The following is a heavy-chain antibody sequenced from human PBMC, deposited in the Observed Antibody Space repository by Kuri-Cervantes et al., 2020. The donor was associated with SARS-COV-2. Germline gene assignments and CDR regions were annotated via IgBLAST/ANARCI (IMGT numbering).Heavy chain of an antibody. V-gene: IGHV1-69*04. CDR1: GGTFSSYA. Sequence: SVKVSCKASGGTFSSYAISWVRQAPGQGLERMGRIIPILGTANYAQKFQGRVTITADKSTSTAYMELSSLRSEDTAVYYCARDLTDSSSWYLYWFDPWGQGTLVTVSS. CDR3: ARDLTDSSSWYLYWFDP. D-gene: IGHD6-13*01. CDR2: IIPILGTA. J-gene: IGHJ5*02.